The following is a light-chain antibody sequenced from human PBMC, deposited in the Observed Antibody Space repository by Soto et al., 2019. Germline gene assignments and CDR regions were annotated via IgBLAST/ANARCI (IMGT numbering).Light chain of an antibody. J-gene: IGLJ2*01. CDR3: SSYTSDSTLDVV. Sequence: QSVLTQPASVSGSPGQSITISCTGSSSDIGGYNYVSWYQQHPGKAPKLMIYDVINRPSGVSNRFSGSKSGNTASLTISGLQAEDEADYYCSSYTSDSTLDVVFGGGTKLTVL. V-gene: IGLV2-14*03. CDR1: SSDIGGYNY. CDR2: DVI.